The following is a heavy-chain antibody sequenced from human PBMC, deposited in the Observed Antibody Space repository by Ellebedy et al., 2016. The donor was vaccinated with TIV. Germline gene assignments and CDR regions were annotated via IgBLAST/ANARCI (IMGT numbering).Heavy chain of an antibody. CDR2: IYAMGGIGST. Sequence: MPSETLSLTCTVSGASVSTSYWSWIRQAPGRGLEWIGYIYAMGGIGSTNYIPSLKGRVIISGDTSKHQLSLSLTSLTAADTAVYYCARGVMGYYSYGMDVWGQGTTVTVSS. CDR1: GASVSTSY. CDR3: ARGVMGYYSYGMDV. V-gene: IGHV4-59*02. J-gene: IGHJ6*02. D-gene: IGHD2-21*01.